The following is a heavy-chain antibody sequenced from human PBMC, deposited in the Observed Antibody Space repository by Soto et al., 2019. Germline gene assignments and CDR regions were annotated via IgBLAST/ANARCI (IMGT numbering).Heavy chain of an antibody. J-gene: IGHJ4*02. Sequence: QTLSLTCAISGDSVSSNSSTWNWIRQSPSRGLEWLGRTYYGSKWYSDYAESVKSRVTINPDTSKNQFSLQLNSVTPEDTAMYYCARVSPQRLDPEAHFDSWGQGILVTVSS. V-gene: IGHV6-1*01. CDR2: TYYGSKWYS. CDR1: GDSVSSNSST. D-gene: IGHD6-19*01. CDR3: ARVSPQRLDPEAHFDS.